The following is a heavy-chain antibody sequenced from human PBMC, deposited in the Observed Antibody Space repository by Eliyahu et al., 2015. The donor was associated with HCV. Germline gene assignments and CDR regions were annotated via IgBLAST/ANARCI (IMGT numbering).Heavy chain of an antibody. CDR3: AKGTHFDFWSGSGMDV. CDR2: IRGNSAGT. Sequence: EVQLLESGGGLEQPGGSLRLSCXTSGFTLSNLAWGGVRQAPGRGLEXVSXIRGNSAGTYYADSVKGXFTISRDNSKNTAYLEMNSLRADDTAVYYCAKGTHFDFWSGSGMDVWGQGTTVTVSS. V-gene: IGHV3-23*01. D-gene: IGHD3-3*01. J-gene: IGHJ6*02. CDR1: GFTLSNLA.